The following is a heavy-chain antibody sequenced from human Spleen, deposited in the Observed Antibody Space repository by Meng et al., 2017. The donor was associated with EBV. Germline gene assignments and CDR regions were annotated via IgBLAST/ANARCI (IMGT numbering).Heavy chain of an antibody. V-gene: IGHV3-30*03. J-gene: IGHJ5*02. CDR3: ARDLSGRFDP. D-gene: IGHD1-26*01. Sequence: VQLWVWGGGVFLRGRSLRLPCGVSGFTFSVYGMFWVRQAPGKGPEWVAILPSDGGIPYYSDSVKGRFTISRDNSKKTLYLQMNSLRAEDSAVYYCARDLSGRFDPWGQGTLVTVS. CDR2: LPSDGGIP. CDR1: GFTFSVYG.